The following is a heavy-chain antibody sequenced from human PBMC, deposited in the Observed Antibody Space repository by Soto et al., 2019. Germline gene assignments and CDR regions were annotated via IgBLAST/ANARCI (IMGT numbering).Heavy chain of an antibody. J-gene: IGHJ3*02. D-gene: IGHD3-10*01. Sequence: LRLSCAASGFTFSSYAMHWVRQAPGKGLEWVAVISYDGSNKYYADSVKGRFAISRDNSKNTLYLQMNSLRAEETAVYYCARGSGGAFDIWGQGTMVTV. V-gene: IGHV3-30*09. CDR2: ISYDGSNK. CDR1: GFTFSSYA. CDR3: ARGSGGAFDI.